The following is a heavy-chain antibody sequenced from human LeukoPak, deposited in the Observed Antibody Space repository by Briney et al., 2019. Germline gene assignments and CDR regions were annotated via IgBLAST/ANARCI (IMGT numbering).Heavy chain of an antibody. CDR3: AKGSYSNYFRNAFDI. J-gene: IGHJ3*02. CDR1: GFTFSSYA. CDR2: ISGSGGST. Sequence: GGSLRLSCTALGFTFSSYAVSWVRQAPGKGLEWVSAISGSGGSTYYADSVKGRFTISRDNSKNTLYLQMNSLRAEDTAVYYCAKGSYSNYFRNAFDIWGQGTMVTVSS. D-gene: IGHD4-11*01. V-gene: IGHV3-23*01.